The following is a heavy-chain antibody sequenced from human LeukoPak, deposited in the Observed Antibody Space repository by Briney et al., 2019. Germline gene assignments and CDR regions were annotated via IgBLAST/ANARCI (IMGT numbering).Heavy chain of an antibody. V-gene: IGHV3-21*06. CDR2: ISSGSNYI. CDR3: ARALWSAGTDWYFDL. D-gene: IGHD6-13*01. Sequence: GGSLRLSCAASEFTFSTSSMNWVRQTPGKGPEWVSSISSGSNYIYYADSMKGRFTISRDNAKNSLYLQMNGLRAEDTAVYYCARALWSAGTDWYFDLWGRGTLVTVSS. CDR1: EFTFSTSS. J-gene: IGHJ2*01.